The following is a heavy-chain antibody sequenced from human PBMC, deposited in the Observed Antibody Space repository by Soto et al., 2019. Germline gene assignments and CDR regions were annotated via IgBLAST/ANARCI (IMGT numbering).Heavy chain of an antibody. CDR2: ISAYNGDT. D-gene: IGHD3-22*01. J-gene: IGHJ4*02. CDR3: ARDWSRYYDNSGLIWFY. CDR1: GYTFRSYG. Sequence: QIQLVQSGGEVKKPGASVKVSCKASGYTFRSYGISWVRQAPGQGLEWVGWISAYNGDTHYAPKFQDRITLTTDTSTDTAYMEVRSMRLDDTAVYYCARDWSRYYDNSGLIWFYWGQGSLVTVSS. V-gene: IGHV1-18*04.